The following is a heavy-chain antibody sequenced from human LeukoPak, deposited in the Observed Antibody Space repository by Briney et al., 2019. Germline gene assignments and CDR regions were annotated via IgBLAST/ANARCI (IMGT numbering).Heavy chain of an antibody. V-gene: IGHV3-48*03. Sequence: AGGSLRLSCAASGFTFSSYEMNWVRQAPGKGLEWVSYISSSGSTIYYADSVKGRFTISRDNAKNSLYLQMNSLRAEDTAVYYCASRGYSGSHNYYYYYYMDVWGKGTTVTISS. J-gene: IGHJ6*03. CDR2: ISSSGSTI. CDR3: ASRGYSGSHNYYYYYYMDV. D-gene: IGHD5-12*01. CDR1: GFTFSSYE.